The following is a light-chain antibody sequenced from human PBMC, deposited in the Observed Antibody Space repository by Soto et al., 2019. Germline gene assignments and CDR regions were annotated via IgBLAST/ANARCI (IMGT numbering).Light chain of an antibody. CDR1: QRISS. V-gene: IGKV3-20*01. CDR2: GAS. J-gene: IGKJ1*01. CDR3: QEYATSRT. Sequence: EIVLTQSPGTLSLSPGERATLSCRASQRISSLAWYQQKPGQAPRLLISGASTRATGIPDRFSGSGSGTDFTLTISRLEPEDSAVYYCQEYATSRTFGQGTRVEI.